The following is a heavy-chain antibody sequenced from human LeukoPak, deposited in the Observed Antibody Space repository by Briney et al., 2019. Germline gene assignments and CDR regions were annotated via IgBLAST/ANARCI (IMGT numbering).Heavy chain of an antibody. CDR2: IYYSGST. J-gene: IGHJ4*02. CDR1: GVSISSSSYC. CDR3: ARDESAVAGRGY. V-gene: IGHV4-39*07. Sequence: SETLSLTCTVSGVSISSSSYCWGWIRQPPGKGLEWIGSIYYSGSTYYNPSLKSRVTISVDTSKNQFSLKLSSVTAADTAVYYCARDESAVAGRGYWGQGTLVTVSS. D-gene: IGHD6-19*01.